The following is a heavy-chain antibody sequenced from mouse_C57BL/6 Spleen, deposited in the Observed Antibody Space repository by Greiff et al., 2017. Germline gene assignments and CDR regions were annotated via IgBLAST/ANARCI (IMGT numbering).Heavy chain of an antibody. J-gene: IGHJ2*01. CDR2: INPDNGGT. D-gene: IGHD2-5*01. CDR3: ARTAYYSNQYYFDY. Sequence: EVKVVESGPELVKPGASVKIPCKASGYTFTDYNMDWVKQSHGKSLEWIGDINPDNGGTIYNQKFKGKATLTVDKSSSTAYMELRSLTSEDTAVYYCARTAYYSNQYYFDYWGQGTTLTVSS. V-gene: IGHV1-18*01. CDR1: GYTFTDYN.